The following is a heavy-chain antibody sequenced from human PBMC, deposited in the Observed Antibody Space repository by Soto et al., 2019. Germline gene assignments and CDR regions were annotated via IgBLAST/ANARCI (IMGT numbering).Heavy chain of an antibody. D-gene: IGHD3-3*01. CDR2: IKEDGSDM. V-gene: IGHV3-7*01. CDR3: ATEVWVYYDFWSGYSEY. J-gene: IGHJ4*02. Sequence: EVQLVESGGGLVQPGGSLRLSCAASGFTFSSYWMSWVRQAPGKGLEWVANIKEDGSDMYYVDSVKGRFTISRDNAKNSLYLQMNSLRAEDTAVYYCATEVWVYYDFWSGYSEYCGQGTLVTVSS. CDR1: GFTFSSYW.